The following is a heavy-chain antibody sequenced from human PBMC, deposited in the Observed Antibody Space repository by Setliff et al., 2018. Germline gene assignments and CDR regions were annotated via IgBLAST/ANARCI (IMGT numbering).Heavy chain of an antibody. V-gene: IGHV5-51*01. D-gene: IGHD4-17*01. CDR2: IYPGDSHT. CDR1: GYSFSNFW. CDR3: ARLQVTTGNFDY. Sequence: GESLKISCKGSGYSFSNFWIGWVRQMPGKGLEWMGIIYPGDSHTRYSPSFQGKVTLSADKSISTAYLQWSSLKASDTAMYYCARLQVTTGNFDYWGQGTLVTVSS. J-gene: IGHJ4*02.